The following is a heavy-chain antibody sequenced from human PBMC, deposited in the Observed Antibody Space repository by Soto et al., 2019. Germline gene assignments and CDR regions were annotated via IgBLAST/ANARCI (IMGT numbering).Heavy chain of an antibody. J-gene: IGHJ3*02. CDR3: AIRSENYYDSSGYYNEALDAFDI. CDR2: IDPSDSYT. Sequence: PGESLKISCKGSGYSFTSYWISWVRQMPGKGLEWMGRIDPSDSYTNYSPSFQGHVTISADKSISTAYLQWSSLKASDTAMYYCAIRSENYYDSSGYYNEALDAFDIWGQGTMVTVSS. D-gene: IGHD3-22*01. CDR1: GYSFTSYW. V-gene: IGHV5-10-1*01.